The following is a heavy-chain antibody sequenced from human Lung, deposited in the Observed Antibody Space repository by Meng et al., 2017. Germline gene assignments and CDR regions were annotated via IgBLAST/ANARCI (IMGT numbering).Heavy chain of an antibody. V-gene: IGHV4-30-4*01. CDR3: ARGQKGYFDL. CDR1: GGAISSSNYY. CDR2: IYNSGST. J-gene: IGHJ2*01. Sequence: QLQLKESGPGLVQPPQTLSLTCTVSGGAISSSNYYWSGIRQPPGKGLEWSGHIYNSGSTYYNPSLKSRITISVDTSKNQFSLKLSSVTAADTAVYYCARGQKGYFDLWGRGTLVTVSS.